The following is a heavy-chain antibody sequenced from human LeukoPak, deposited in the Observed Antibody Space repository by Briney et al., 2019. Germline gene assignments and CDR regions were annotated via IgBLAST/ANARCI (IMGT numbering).Heavy chain of an antibody. V-gene: IGHV4-4*07. CDR3: ARGAYYYGSGLPFDP. J-gene: IGHJ5*02. Sequence: SETLSLTCTVSGGSISSYYWSWIRQPAGKGLEWIGRIYTSGSTNYNPSLKSRVTMSVDTSKNQFSLKLSSVTAAGTAVYYCARGAYYYGSGLPFDPWGQGTLVTVSS. CDR1: GGSISSYY. CDR2: IYTSGST. D-gene: IGHD3-10*01.